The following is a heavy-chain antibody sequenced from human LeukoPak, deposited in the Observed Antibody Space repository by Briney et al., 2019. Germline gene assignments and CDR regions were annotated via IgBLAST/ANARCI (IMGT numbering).Heavy chain of an antibody. Sequence: GGSLRLSCAASGFTSSSYAMSWVRQAPGKGLEWVSAISGSGGSTYYADSVKGRFTISRDNSKNTLYLQMNSLRAEDTAVYYCAKDNDVDSSGWSNYFDYWGQGTLVTVSS. CDR3: AKDNDVDSSGWSNYFDY. CDR2: ISGSGGST. J-gene: IGHJ4*02. D-gene: IGHD6-19*01. CDR1: GFTSSSYA. V-gene: IGHV3-23*01.